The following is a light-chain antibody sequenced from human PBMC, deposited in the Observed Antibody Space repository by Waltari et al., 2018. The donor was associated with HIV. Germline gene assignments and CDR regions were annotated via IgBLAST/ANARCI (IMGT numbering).Light chain of an antibody. V-gene: IGLV1-47*01. J-gene: IGLJ3*02. CDR3: AAWDNSLSAPM. Sequence: SVLTKPPSASATPGQSVTISCFGSSSIIGRHYVYWHHQLLGMAPKLLTNRNNQRPSGVPDRFSGSKSGTSASLAISGLRSEDKADYYCAAWDNSLSAPMFGGGTKLTVL. CDR1: SSIIGRHY. CDR2: RNN.